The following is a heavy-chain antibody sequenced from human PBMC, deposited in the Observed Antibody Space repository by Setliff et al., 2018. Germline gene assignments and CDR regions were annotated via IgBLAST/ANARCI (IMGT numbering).Heavy chain of an antibody. J-gene: IGHJ4*02. CDR3: AKENRGWYDYYDSTPPLVFDY. D-gene: IGHD3-22*01. CDR1: GFTFSSYA. Sequence: GGSLRLSCAASGFTFSSYAMSWVRQAPGKGLEWVSAISGSGGSTYYADSVKGRFTISRDNSKNTLYLQMNSLRAEDTAVYYCAKENRGWYDYYDSTPPLVFDYWGQGTLVTVSS. V-gene: IGHV3-23*01. CDR2: ISGSGGST.